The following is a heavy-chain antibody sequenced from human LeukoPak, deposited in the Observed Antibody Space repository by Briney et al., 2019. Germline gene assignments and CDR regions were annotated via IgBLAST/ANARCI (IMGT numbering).Heavy chain of an antibody. Sequence: GGSLRLSCEASGFTFSTFAMIWVRQPPGKGLEWVSSIFPSGGEIHYADSVRGRFTISRDNSKDTLYLQMNSLRAEDTAVYYCAKDLYGSGYYFDYWGQGTLVTVSS. CDR1: GFTFSTFA. V-gene: IGHV3-23*01. CDR2: IFPSGGEI. D-gene: IGHD3-10*01. CDR3: AKDLYGSGYYFDY. J-gene: IGHJ4*02.